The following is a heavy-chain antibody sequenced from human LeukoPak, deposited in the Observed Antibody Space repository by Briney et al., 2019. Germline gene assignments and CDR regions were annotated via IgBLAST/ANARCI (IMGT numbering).Heavy chain of an antibody. Sequence: GGSLRLSCAASGFTFSSYSMNWVRQAPGKGLEWVSSISSSSSYIYYADSVKGRFTISRDNAKNSLYLQMNSLRAEDTAVYYCARVRAARFPDYLDYWGQGTLVTVSS. J-gene: IGHJ4*02. D-gene: IGHD6-6*01. CDR3: ARVRAARFPDYLDY. V-gene: IGHV3-21*01. CDR1: GFTFSSYS. CDR2: ISSSSSYI.